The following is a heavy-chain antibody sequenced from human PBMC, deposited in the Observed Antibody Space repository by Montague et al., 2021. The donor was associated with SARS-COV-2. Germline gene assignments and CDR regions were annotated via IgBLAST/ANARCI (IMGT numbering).Heavy chain of an antibody. CDR3: ASVNTAGAY. V-gene: IGHV4-61*01. CDR1: GGSVSSGSYY. J-gene: IGHJ4*02. Sequence: SETLSLTCTVSGGSVSSGSYYWSWIRQPPGKGLEWIGYIYYSGSTNYSPSLKSRVTISVDTSKNQFSLKLSSVTAADTAVYYCASVNTAGAYWGQGTLVTVSS. CDR2: IYYSGST. D-gene: IGHD7-27*01.